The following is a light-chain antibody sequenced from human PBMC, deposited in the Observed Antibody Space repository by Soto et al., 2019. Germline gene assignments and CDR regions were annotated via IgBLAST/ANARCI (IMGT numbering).Light chain of an antibody. CDR1: QSIRSN. J-gene: IGKJ1*01. Sequence: EIVMTQSPPTLSVSPVEISALACRASQSIRSNLAWYQQRPGQPPRLLIYAASTRATGIPARFSGSGSGTDFTLTISRLEPEDFAVYYCQHYGSSRTFGQGTKVDIK. CDR2: AAS. CDR3: QHYGSSRT. V-gene: IGKV3-20*01.